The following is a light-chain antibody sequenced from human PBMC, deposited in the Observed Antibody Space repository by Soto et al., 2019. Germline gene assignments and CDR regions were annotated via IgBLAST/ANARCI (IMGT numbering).Light chain of an antibody. CDR1: QSVSSH. CDR3: QQRSNWPPGYT. CDR2: DTF. Sequence: ELVLTQSPATLSLSPGERATLSCRASQSVSSHLAWYQQNPGQAPRLIMYDTFNRATGIPARFNGSGSGTDFTLTISSLEPQDFAVYYCQQRSNWPPGYTFGQGTKLEIK. J-gene: IGKJ2*01. V-gene: IGKV3-11*01.